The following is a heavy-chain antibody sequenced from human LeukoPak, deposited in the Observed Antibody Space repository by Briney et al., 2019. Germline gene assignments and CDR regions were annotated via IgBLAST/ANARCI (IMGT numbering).Heavy chain of an antibody. CDR1: GFTFSSYV. Sequence: GGSLRLSCAASGFTFSSYVMSWVRQAPGKGLEWVSTISGSGGSTYYADSVKGRFTVSRDNSKNTLYLQLNSLRAEDTAVYYCGGSVRSNWSPVDYWGQGTLVTVSS. J-gene: IGHJ4*02. V-gene: IGHV3-23*01. CDR3: GGSVRSNWSPVDY. CDR2: ISGSGGST. D-gene: IGHD4-23*01.